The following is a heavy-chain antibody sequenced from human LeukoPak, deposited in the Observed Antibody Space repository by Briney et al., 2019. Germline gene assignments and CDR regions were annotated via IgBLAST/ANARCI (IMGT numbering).Heavy chain of an antibody. CDR3: ARDTGYYYGSGTYLYYFDY. D-gene: IGHD3-10*01. Sequence: PSETLSLTCTGSGGSINSYYWSWIRQPAGKGLEWIGRIYTSGSTNYNPSLKSRVTMSVDTSKNHFSLKLISVTAADTAVYYCARDTGYYYGSGTYLYYFDYWGQGTLVTVSS. V-gene: IGHV4-4*07. J-gene: IGHJ4*02. CDR2: IYTSGST. CDR1: GGSINSYY.